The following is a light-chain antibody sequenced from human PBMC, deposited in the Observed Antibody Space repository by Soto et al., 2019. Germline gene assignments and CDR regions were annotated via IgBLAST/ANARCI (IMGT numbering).Light chain of an antibody. CDR2: GAS. CDR1: QSVNAN. CDR3: QQYNTWLWT. V-gene: IGKV3-15*01. J-gene: IGKJ1*01. Sequence: EVVMTQSPATLSVSPGERATLSCRASQSVNANLAWYQQKPGQAPRLLIHGASNRATGIPARFSGSGFGTEFILTLNSLQSEDFEVYYCQQYNTWLWTFCQGNKVEI.